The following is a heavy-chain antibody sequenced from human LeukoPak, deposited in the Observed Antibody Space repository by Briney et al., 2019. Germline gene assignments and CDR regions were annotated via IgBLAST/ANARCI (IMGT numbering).Heavy chain of an antibody. D-gene: IGHD3-10*01. Sequence: QLGGSLRLSCAASGFIVSNYCMMWVRQASGKGLEWVATMNADENQKLYADSMEGRFTISRDNGENSLYLQIDSLRVDDTAVYYCAGGVGWHFALWGRGTLVTVSS. CDR2: MNADENQK. V-gene: IGHV3-7*01. CDR1: GFIVSNYC. CDR3: AGGVGWHFAL. J-gene: IGHJ2*01.